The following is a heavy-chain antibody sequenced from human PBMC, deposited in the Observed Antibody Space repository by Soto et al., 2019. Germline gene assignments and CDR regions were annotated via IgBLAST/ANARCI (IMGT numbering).Heavy chain of an antibody. CDR1: GYSFTSYW. Sequence: GESLKISCKGSGYSFTSYWIGWVRQMPGKGLEWMGIIYPGDSDTRYSPSVQGQVTISADKSISTAYLQWSRLKASDTAVYYCCRGQGAVIGDFYYHGLDVWGQGTTVTV. CDR3: CRGQGAVIGDFYYHGLDV. D-gene: IGHD3-16*02. J-gene: IGHJ6*02. V-gene: IGHV5-51*01. CDR2: IYPGDSDT.